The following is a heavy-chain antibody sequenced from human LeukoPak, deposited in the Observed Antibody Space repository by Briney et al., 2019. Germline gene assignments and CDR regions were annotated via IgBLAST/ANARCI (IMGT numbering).Heavy chain of an antibody. CDR2: IIPIFGTA. CDR1: GGTFSSYA. D-gene: IGHD3-22*01. V-gene: IGHV1-69*05. J-gene: IGHJ4*02. CDR3: ARDRGRAKWFNFDS. Sequence: SVKVSCKASGGTFSSYAISWVRQAPGQGLEWMGGIIPIFGTANYAQKFQGRVTITTDESTSTAYMELSSLRSEDTAVYHCARDRGRAKWFNFDSWGQGTLVTVSS.